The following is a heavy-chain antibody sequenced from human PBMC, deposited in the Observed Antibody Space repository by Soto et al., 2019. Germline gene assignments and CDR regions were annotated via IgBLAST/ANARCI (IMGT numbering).Heavy chain of an antibody. Sequence: PSETLSLTCAVYGGSFSGHSWTWIRQSPGKGLEWIGDINHSGRVNYSPSLKSRVTISLDTSKNQFSLTLSAVTAADTAMYYCSTRAYDTNGYYRCDPGGQGTLVTVS. J-gene: IGHJ5*01. CDR3: STRAYDTNGYYRCDP. V-gene: IGHV4-34*01. CDR2: INHSGRV. CDR1: GGSFSGHS. D-gene: IGHD3-22*01.